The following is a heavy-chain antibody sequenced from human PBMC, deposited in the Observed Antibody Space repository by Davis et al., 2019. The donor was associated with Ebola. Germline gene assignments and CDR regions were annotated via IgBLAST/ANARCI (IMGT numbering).Heavy chain of an antibody. CDR3: ARVPRGYSYGQRNHYYYGMDV. CDR1: GGSISSYY. CDR2: IYNSGST. V-gene: IGHV4-59*01. Sequence: MPSETLSLTCTVSGGSISSYYWSWIRQPPGKGLEWIGYIYNSGSTNYNPSLKSRVTISVDTSKNQFSLKLSSVTAADTAVYYCARVPRGYSYGQRNHYYYGMDVWGKGTTVTVSS. J-gene: IGHJ6*04. D-gene: IGHD5-18*01.